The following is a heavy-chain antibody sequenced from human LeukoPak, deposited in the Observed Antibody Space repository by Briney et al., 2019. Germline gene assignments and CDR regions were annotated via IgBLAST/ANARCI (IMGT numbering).Heavy chain of an antibody. CDR3: AKENYYESSGYVDY. J-gene: IGHJ4*02. CDR1: RFTFSSYG. CDR2: ISNDGSNK. V-gene: IGHV3-30*18. Sequence: PGGSLRLSCVASRFTFSSYGMHWVRQAPGKGLEWVVVISNDGSNKHYADSVKGRFTISRDNSKNTLYLQMNSLRAEDTAVYYCAKENYYESSGYVDYWGQGTLVTVSS. D-gene: IGHD3-22*01.